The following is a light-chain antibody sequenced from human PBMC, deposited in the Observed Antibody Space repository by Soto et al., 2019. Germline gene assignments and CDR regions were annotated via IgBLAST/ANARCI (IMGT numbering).Light chain of an antibody. V-gene: IGKV3D-15*01. CDR1: QSVSSN. CDR3: QQYITDSRT. Sequence: EIVMTQSPATLSVSPGERATLSCRASQSVSSNLAWYQQKPGQAPRLLIYGASTRATGIPARFSGSGSGTEFTLTISSLQSEDFATYYCQQYITDSRTFGQGTKVDIK. J-gene: IGKJ1*01. CDR2: GAS.